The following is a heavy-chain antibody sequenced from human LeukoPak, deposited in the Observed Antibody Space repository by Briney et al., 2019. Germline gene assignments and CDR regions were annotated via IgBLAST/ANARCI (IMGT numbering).Heavy chain of an antibody. V-gene: IGHV4-31*03. Sequence: SQTLSLTCTVSGGSISGVGYYWCWIRQHPGKSLERIGYIYYCGSTYDNPSLTSRVTISVDTSKIQFSLKLSSVTAADTAVYYCAREYYGSETLYYGMDVWGQGTTVTVSS. CDR2: IYYCGST. CDR3: AREYYGSETLYYGMDV. J-gene: IGHJ6*02. D-gene: IGHD3-10*01. CDR1: GGSISGVGYY.